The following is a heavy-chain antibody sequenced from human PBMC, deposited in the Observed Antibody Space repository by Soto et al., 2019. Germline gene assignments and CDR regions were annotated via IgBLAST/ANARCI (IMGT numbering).Heavy chain of an antibody. Sequence: QITLKESGPTLVKPTQTLTLTCTFSGFSLSTSGVGVGWIRQPPGKALEWLALIYWDDDKRYSPSLKSRLTITKDTSKNQVVLTMTNTDPVDTATYYCARTKGFGELLPFDYWGQGTLVTVSS. CDR2: IYWDDDK. CDR1: GFSLSTSGVG. V-gene: IGHV2-5*02. J-gene: IGHJ4*02. D-gene: IGHD3-10*01. CDR3: ARTKGFGELLPFDY.